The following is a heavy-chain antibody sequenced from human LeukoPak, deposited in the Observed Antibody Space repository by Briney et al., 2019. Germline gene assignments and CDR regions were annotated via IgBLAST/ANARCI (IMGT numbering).Heavy chain of an antibody. CDR1: GYSITTNY. V-gene: IGHV4-38-2*02. Sequence: PSETLSLTCTVSGYSITTNYWGWIRQPPGQGLEWIGTIDHIGNTFYNPSLTSRVSISVDTSKNHFSLNLTSVTATDTALYYCARVYWRLGAHDAFDIWGQETMVTVSS. CDR2: IDHIGNT. CDR3: ARVYWRLGAHDAFDI. D-gene: IGHD1-26*01. J-gene: IGHJ3*02.